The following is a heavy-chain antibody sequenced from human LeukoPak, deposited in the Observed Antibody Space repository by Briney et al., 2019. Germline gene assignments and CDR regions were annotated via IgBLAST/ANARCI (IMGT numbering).Heavy chain of an antibody. D-gene: IGHD6-6*01. CDR1: GFTFDDYA. V-gene: IGHV3-9*03. Sequence: GGSLRLSCAASGFTFDDYAMHWVRQARGKGLEWVSGISWNSGSIGYADSVKGRFTISRDNAKNSLYLQMNSLRAEDMALYYCAKDIAARPNAFDIWGQGTMVTVSS. CDR3: AKDIAARPNAFDI. J-gene: IGHJ3*02. CDR2: ISWNSGSI.